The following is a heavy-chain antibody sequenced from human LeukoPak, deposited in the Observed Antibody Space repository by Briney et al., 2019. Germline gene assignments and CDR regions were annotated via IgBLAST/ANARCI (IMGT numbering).Heavy chain of an antibody. Sequence: GGSLRLSCAASGFTFSSYSMNWVRQAPGKGLEWVSSISSGSSYIYYADSVKGRFTISRDNAKNSLYLQMNSLRAEDTAVYYCARDRRSSGRNTLLYWGQGTLVTVSS. J-gene: IGHJ4*02. V-gene: IGHV3-21*01. D-gene: IGHD6-19*01. CDR2: ISSGSSYI. CDR1: GFTFSSYS. CDR3: ARDRRSSGRNTLLY.